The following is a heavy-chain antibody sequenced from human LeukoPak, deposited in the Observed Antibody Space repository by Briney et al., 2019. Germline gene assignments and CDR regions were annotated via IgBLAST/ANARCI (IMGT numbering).Heavy chain of an antibody. D-gene: IGHD3-16*01. J-gene: IGHJ4*02. V-gene: IGHV3-11*01. CDR1: GFSLSDYY. CDR3: ARGRRGSYYTFQV. Sequence: GGSLRLSCAVSGFSLSDYYMNWVRQAPGKGLEWISYVTSTGRSTNYADSVKGRFTISRDSAKNSVSLQLGSLTAEDTAVYYCARGRRGSYYTFQVWGQGTLVSVSS. CDR2: VTSTGRST.